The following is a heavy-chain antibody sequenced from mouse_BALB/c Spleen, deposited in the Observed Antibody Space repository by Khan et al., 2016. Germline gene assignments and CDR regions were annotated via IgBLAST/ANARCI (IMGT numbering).Heavy chain of an antibody. D-gene: IGHD1-2*01. CDR2: INPGSGGT. CDR1: GYAFTNSL. CDR3: ARAYYGDGFAY. V-gene: IGHV1-54*01. J-gene: IGHJ3*01. Sequence: QVQLQQSGAELVRPGTSVKVSCKASGYAFTNSLIEWIKQRPGQGLEWIGVINPGSGGTNYNEKFKDMATLTADKSSSTAYMQLSSLTSDDSAVXFCARAYYGDGFAYWGQGTLVTVSA.